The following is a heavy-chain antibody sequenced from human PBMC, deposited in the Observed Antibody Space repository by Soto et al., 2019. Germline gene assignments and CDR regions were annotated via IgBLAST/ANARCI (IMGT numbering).Heavy chain of an antibody. CDR1: GFTFSSYA. CDR2: ISYDGSNK. D-gene: IGHD3-22*01. J-gene: IGHJ4*02. V-gene: IGHV3-30-3*01. CDR3: ARRSYYDSSGYYYVEYYFDY. Sequence: QVQLVESGGGVVQPGRSLRLSCAASGFTFSSYAMHWVRQAPGKGLEWVAVISYDGSNKYYADSVKGRFTISRDNSKNTLYLQMNSLRAEDTAVYYCARRSYYDSSGYYYVEYYFDYWGQGTLVTVSS.